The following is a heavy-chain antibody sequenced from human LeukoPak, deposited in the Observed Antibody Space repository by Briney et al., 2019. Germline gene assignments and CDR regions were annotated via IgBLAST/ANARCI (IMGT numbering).Heavy chain of an antibody. Sequence: PSETLSLTCTVSGGSISRGDYSWSWIRQPPGKGLEWMGYIYYSGSTYYNPSLKSRVTISVDTSKNQFSLKLSSVTAADTAVYYCARAGQGYCSSTSCYTPYYYGMDVWGQGTTVTVSS. D-gene: IGHD2-2*02. CDR1: GGSISRGDYS. V-gene: IGHV4-30-4*01. CDR2: IYYSGST. J-gene: IGHJ6*02. CDR3: ARAGQGYCSSTSCYTPYYYGMDV.